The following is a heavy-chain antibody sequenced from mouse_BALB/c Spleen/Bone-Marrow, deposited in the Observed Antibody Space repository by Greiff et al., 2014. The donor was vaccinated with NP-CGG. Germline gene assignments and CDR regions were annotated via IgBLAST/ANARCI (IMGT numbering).Heavy chain of an antibody. J-gene: IGHJ4*01. CDR1: GFNIKDTY. CDR2: IDPANGNT. V-gene: IGHV14-3*02. CDR3: ARVSPYAMDY. Sequence: DVHLVESGAELVKPGASVKLSCTASGFNIKDTYMHWVKQRPEQGLEWIGRIDPANGNTKYDPKFQGKATITADKSSNTAYLQLSSRTSNDAAVVYCARVSPYAMDYWGQGTSVTVSS.